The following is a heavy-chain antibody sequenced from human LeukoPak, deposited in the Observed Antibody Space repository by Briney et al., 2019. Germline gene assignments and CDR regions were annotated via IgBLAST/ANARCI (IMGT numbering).Heavy chain of an antibody. J-gene: IGHJ4*02. CDR1: GGSFSGYY. V-gene: IGHV4-34*01. Sequence: SETLSLTCAVYGGSFSGYYWSWIRQPPGKGLEWIGEINHSGSTNYNPSLKSRVTISVDTSKNQFSLKLSSVTAADTAVYYCARPSSGSYSDVYFFDYWGQGTLVTVSS. CDR2: INHSGST. D-gene: IGHD1-26*01. CDR3: ARPSSGSYSDVYFFDY.